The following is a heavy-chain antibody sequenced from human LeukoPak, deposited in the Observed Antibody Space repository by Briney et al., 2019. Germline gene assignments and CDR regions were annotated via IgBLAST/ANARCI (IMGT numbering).Heavy chain of an antibody. CDR3: AKSTSTSWYYFDY. CDR1: GFTFSSYA. CDR2: ISGSGGST. Sequence: GGSLRPSCAASGFTFSSYAMSWVRQAPGKGLEWVSAISGSGGSTYYADSVKGRFTISRDNSKNTLYLQMNSLRADDTAVYYCAKSTSTSWYYFDYWGQGTLVTVSS. V-gene: IGHV3-23*01. D-gene: IGHD6-13*01. J-gene: IGHJ4*02.